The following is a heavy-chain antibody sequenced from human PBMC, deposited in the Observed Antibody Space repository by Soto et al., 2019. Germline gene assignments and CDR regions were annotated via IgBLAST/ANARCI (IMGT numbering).Heavy chain of an antibody. CDR1: GASISYGGFS. D-gene: IGHD5-12*01. Sequence: QLQLQESGSGVVRTSETLSLTCTVFGASISYGGFSWSWIRQSPGKGLEWIGYINHFESTYFHPSFKSQLSMSIDRSRNMFSLNLSSVTAADMAVYYCVRGGGYDAFDHWCQGVPVTVSS. CDR2: INHFEST. CDR3: VRGGGYDAFDH. V-gene: IGHV4-30-2*06. J-gene: IGHJ4*02.